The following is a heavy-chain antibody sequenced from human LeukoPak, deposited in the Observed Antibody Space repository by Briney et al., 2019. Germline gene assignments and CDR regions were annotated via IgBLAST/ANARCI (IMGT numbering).Heavy chain of an antibody. V-gene: IGHV3-30*02. J-gene: IGHJ4*02. CDR2: IRYDGGNK. CDR1: GFTFNNYG. Sequence: GGSLRLSCAASGFTFNNYGMHWVRQAPGKGLEWVAFIRYDGGNKYYADSVKGRFTISRDNSKNTLYLQMNSLRAEDTAVYYCAKDHSGSVFPRDFDYWGQGTLVTVSS. CDR3: AKDHSGSVFPRDFDY. D-gene: IGHD1-26*01.